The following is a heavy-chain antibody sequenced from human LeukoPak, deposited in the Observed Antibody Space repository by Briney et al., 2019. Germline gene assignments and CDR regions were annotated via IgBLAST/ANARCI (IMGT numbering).Heavy chain of an antibody. CDR2: VRQDESEK. Sequence: GGSLRLSCAASGFTFSSYWMNWVRQAPGKGLEWVANVRQDESEKLYVDSVKGRFTISRDNAKNSLYLQMNSLRAEDTAVYYCARGLGYSSSPLDYWGQGTLVTVSS. CDR3: ARGLGYSSSPLDY. D-gene: IGHD6-6*01. CDR1: GFTFSSYW. J-gene: IGHJ4*02. V-gene: IGHV3-7*01.